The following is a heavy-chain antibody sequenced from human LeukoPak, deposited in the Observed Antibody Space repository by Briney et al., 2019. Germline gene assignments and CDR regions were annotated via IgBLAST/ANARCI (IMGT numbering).Heavy chain of an antibody. CDR2: IKQDGSEK. Sequence: GGSLRLSCAASGFTFSSYWMSWVRQAPGKGLEWVANIKQDGSEKYYVDSVKGRFTISRDNAKNSLYLQMNSLRAEDTAVYYCARGKTSQNIVTRKTYNWFDPWGQGTLVTASS. D-gene: IGHD2/OR15-2a*01. CDR3: ARGKTSQNIVTRKTYNWFDP. J-gene: IGHJ5*02. CDR1: GFTFSSYW. V-gene: IGHV3-7*01.